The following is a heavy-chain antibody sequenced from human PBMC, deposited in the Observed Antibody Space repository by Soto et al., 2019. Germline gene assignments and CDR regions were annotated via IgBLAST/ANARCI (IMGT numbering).Heavy chain of an antibody. CDR2: IYYSGRT. J-gene: IGHJ5*02. CDR1: GGSITSGDYY. V-gene: IGHV4-30-4*08. Sequence: QVQLQESGPGLVKPSQTLSLTGTFSGGSITSGDYYWRWIRQPPGKGLEWIGYIYYSGRTYYNPSLQSRVTISVDTSKNPFSLKLSSVTAADTAVYYCARERPDGSRLDPWGQGTLVTVSS. CDR3: ARERPDGSRLDP. D-gene: IGHD6-13*01.